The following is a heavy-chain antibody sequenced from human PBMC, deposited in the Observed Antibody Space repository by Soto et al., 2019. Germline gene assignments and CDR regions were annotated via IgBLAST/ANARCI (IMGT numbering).Heavy chain of an antibody. Sequence: QEQLVQSGAQVQKPGASVQISCHASGYNFTNFYIHWVRQAPVPGLEWVCMVNPTDDRTDFAHKFQGSVPLTTHTSPSSVHMYLRSLRSEDTALYYCAKESGYCTRTTCFYFAFYLWGRGTLVTVYS. CDR3: AKESGYCTRTTCFYFAFYL. CDR2: VNPTDDRT. CDR1: GYNFTNFY. D-gene: IGHD2-8*01. J-gene: IGHJ3*01. V-gene: IGHV1-46*01.